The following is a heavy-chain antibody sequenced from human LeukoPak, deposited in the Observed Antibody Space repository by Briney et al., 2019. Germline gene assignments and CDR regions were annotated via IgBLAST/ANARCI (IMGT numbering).Heavy chain of an antibody. CDR1: GYTFTGYY. J-gene: IGHJ4*02. Sequence: ASVKVSCKASGYTFTGYYMHWVRQAPGQGLEWMGWINPNSGGTNYAQKFQGRVTMTRDTSISTAYMELSRLRSDDTAVYYCARADSSSPPFDYWGQGTLVTVSS. V-gene: IGHV1-2*02. CDR2: INPNSGGT. CDR3: ARADSSSPPFDY. D-gene: IGHD6-6*01.